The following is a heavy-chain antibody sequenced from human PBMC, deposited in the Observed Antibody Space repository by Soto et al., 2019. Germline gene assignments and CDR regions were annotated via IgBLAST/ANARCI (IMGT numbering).Heavy chain of an antibody. Sequence: PGGSLRLSCAASGFTFSSYAMGWVRQAPGKGLEWVSAISGSGGSTYYADSVKGRFTISRDNSKNTLYLQMNSLRAEDTAVYYCAKDSSHSSLSYDYVWGSYRYSDWFDPWGQGTLVTVSS. J-gene: IGHJ5*02. CDR1: GFTFSSYA. V-gene: IGHV3-23*01. CDR2: ISGSGGST. CDR3: AKDSSHSSLSYDYVWGSYRYSDWFDP. D-gene: IGHD3-16*02.